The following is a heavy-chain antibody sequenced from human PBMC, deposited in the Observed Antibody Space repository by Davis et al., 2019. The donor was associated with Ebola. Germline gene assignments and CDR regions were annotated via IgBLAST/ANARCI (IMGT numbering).Heavy chain of an antibody. D-gene: IGHD4-17*01. CDR2: ISSSSSYI. CDR1: GFTFSSYS. Sequence: GESLKISCAASGFTFSSYSMNWVRQAPGKGLEWVSSISSSSSYIYYADSVKGRFTIPRDNAKNSLYLQMNSLRAEDTAVYYCARDGDYGDVEGFDYWGQGTLVTVSS. J-gene: IGHJ4*02. CDR3: ARDGDYGDVEGFDY. V-gene: IGHV3-21*01.